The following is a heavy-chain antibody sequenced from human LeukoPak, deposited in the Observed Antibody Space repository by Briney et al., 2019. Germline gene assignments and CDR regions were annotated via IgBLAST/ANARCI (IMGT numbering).Heavy chain of an antibody. CDR3: ARVLENYFDY. J-gene: IGHJ4*02. D-gene: IGHD1-1*01. Sequence: GGSLRLSCAASGFTFSSYAMHWVRQAPGKGLEWVAVISYDGSNKYYADSVKGRFTISRDNSKNTLYLQMNSLRAEDTAVYYCARVLENYFDYWGQGTLVTVSS. V-gene: IGHV3-30-3*01. CDR1: GFTFSSYA. CDR2: ISYDGSNK.